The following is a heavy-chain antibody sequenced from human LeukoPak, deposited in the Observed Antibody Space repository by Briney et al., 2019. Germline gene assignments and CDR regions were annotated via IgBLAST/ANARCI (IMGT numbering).Heavy chain of an antibody. J-gene: IGHJ4*02. CDR3: VGGGKYYYDSSGYPTLRY. V-gene: IGHV3-23*01. CDR2: ISGSGGST. Sequence: GGSLRLSCAASGFTFSSYGMHWVRQAPGKGLEWVSAISGSGGSTYYADSVKGRFTISRDNSKNTLYLQMNSLRAEDTAVYYCVGGGKYYYDSSGYPTLRYWGQGTLVTVSS. D-gene: IGHD3-22*01. CDR1: GFTFSSYG.